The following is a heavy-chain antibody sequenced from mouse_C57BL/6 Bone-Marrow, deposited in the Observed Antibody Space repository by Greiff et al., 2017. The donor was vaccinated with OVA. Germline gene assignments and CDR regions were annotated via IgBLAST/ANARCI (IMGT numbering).Heavy chain of an antibody. CDR3: ARNYDGSSRVLAY. D-gene: IGHD1-1*01. CDR1: GFSLTSYG. J-gene: IGHJ3*01. CDR2: IWSGGST. Sequence: VQLQQSGPGLVQPSQSLSITCTVSGFSLTSYGVHWVRQSPGKGLEWLGVIWSGGSTDYNAAFISRLSISKDNSKSQVVFKMNSLQADDTAIDYCARNYDGSSRVLAYWGQGTLVTVSA. V-gene: IGHV2-2*01.